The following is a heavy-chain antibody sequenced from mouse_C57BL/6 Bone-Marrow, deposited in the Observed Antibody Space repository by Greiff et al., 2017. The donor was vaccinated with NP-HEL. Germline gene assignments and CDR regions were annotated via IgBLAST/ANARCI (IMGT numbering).Heavy chain of an antibody. Sequence: VKLQESGAELVRPGASVKLSCKASGYTFTDYEMHCVKQTPVHGLEWIGAIDPETCGTAYIQKFKGKATLTADKSSSTAYMELRSLTSEDSAVYYFTKSLTAYYSNYAWFAYWGQGTLVTVSA. CDR3: TKSLTAYYSNYAWFAY. V-gene: IGHV1-23*01. J-gene: IGHJ3*01. D-gene: IGHD2-5*01. CDR2: IDPETCGT. CDR1: GYTFTDYE.